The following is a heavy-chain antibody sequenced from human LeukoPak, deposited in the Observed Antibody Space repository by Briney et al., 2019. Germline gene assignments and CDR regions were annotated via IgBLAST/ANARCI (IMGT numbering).Heavy chain of an antibody. CDR1: GFTFSSYA. V-gene: IGHV3-23*01. CDR2: ISGSGGST. J-gene: IGHJ4*02. Sequence: PGGSLRLSCAASGFTFSSYAMSWVRQAPGKGLEWVSAISGSGGSTYYADSVRGRFTISRDNSKNTLYLQMNSLRAEDTAVYYCAKDPALDGYSLYFDYWGQGTLVTVSS. CDR3: AKDPALDGYSLYFDY. D-gene: IGHD5-24*01.